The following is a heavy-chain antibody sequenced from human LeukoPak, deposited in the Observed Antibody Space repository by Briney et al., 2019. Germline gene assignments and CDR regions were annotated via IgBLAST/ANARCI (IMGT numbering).Heavy chain of an antibody. D-gene: IGHD5/OR15-5a*01. CDR2: INANGIGT. V-gene: IGHV3-23*01. J-gene: IGHJ4*02. Sequence: KTGGSLRLSCAASGFTFDTYAMSWVRQAPGKGLEWVSAINANGIGTFHADSVKGRFTISRDNSKNTLFLQMSSLRAEDTALYYCAKHPVSGNFDYWGQGALVTVSS. CDR1: GFTFDTYA. CDR3: AKHPVSGNFDY.